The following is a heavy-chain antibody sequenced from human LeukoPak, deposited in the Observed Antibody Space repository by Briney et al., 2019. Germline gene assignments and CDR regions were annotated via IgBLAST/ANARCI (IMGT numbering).Heavy chain of an antibody. D-gene: IGHD7-27*01. CDR1: GYSFTSYW. V-gene: IGHV5-51*01. CDR2: MFPGDSDT. CDR3: ARRGKLGWYFDY. Sequence: GESLKISCKDSGYSFTSYWIGWVRQMPGKGLEWMGNMFPGDSDTRYSPSLQGQVTISADKSISTAYLQWSSLKASDTAIYYCARRGKLGWYFDYWGQGTLVTVSS. J-gene: IGHJ4*02.